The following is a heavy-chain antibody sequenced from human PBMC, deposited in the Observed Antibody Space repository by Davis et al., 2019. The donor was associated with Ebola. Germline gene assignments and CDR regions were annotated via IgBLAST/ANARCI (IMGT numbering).Heavy chain of an antibody. V-gene: IGHV1-18*01. CDR2: ISAYNGNT. Sequence: ASVKVSCKASGYTFTRYGISWVRQAPGQGLEWMGWISAYNGNTNYAEKLQGRVTMTTDTSTSTAYMELRSLRSDDTAVYYCARDIAMVIGGWFDPWGQGTLVTVSS. CDR1: GYTFTRYG. D-gene: IGHD3-10*01. J-gene: IGHJ5*02. CDR3: ARDIAMVIGGWFDP.